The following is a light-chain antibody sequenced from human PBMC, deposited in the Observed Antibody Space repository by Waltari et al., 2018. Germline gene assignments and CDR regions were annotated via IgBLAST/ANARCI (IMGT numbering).Light chain of an antibody. CDR3: QQYNSYSLLS. CDR2: KAS. V-gene: IGKV1-5*03. CDR1: PRLSKW. Sequence: DIQMTQSPSTLSASVGDRVIFRCRASPRLSKWLAWYQQKPGKAPKLLIYKASTLESGVPSRFSGSGSGTEFTLTISSLQPEDFATYYCQQYNSYSLLSFGGGTKVEIK. J-gene: IGKJ4*01.